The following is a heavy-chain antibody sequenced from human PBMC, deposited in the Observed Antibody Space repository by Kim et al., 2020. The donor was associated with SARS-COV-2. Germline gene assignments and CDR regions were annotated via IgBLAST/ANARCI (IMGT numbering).Heavy chain of an antibody. V-gene: IGHV3-48*03. CDR1: GFTFSSYE. J-gene: IGHJ1*01. Sequence: GGSLRLSCAASGFTFSSYEMNWVRQAPGKGLEWVSYISSSGSTIYYADSVKGRFTISRDNAKNSLYLQMNSLRAEDTAVYYCASPYYYDSSGYAGGYFQHWGQGTLVTVSS. CDR3: ASPYYYDSSGYAGGYFQH. CDR2: ISSSGSTI. D-gene: IGHD3-22*01.